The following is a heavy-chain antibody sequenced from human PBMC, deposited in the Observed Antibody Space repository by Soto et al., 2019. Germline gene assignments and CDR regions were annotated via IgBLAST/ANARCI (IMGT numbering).Heavy chain of an antibody. CDR3: ARSIVVVTDIGSDWFDP. CDR1: GGSISSSNW. CDR2: IYHSGST. Sequence: SETLSLTCAVSGGSISSSNWWSWVRQPPGKGLEWIGEIYHSGSTNYNPSLKSRVTISVDKSKNQFSLKLSSVTAADTAVYYCARSIVVVTDIGSDWFDPWGQGTLVTVSS. D-gene: IGHD2-21*02. J-gene: IGHJ5*02. V-gene: IGHV4-4*02.